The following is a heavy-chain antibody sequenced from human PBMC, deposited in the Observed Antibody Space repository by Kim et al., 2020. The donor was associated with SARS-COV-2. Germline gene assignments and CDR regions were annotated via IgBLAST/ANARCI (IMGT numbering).Heavy chain of an antibody. CDR1: GGSFSGYY. Sequence: SETLSLTCAVYGGSFSGYYWSWIRQPPGKGLEWIGEINHSGSTNYNPSLKSRVTISVDTSKNQFSLKLSSVTAADTAVYYCARGPYSGYDYWGQGTLVTVSS. CDR2: INHSGST. J-gene: IGHJ4*02. V-gene: IGHV4-34*01. D-gene: IGHD5-12*01. CDR3: ARGPYSGYDY.